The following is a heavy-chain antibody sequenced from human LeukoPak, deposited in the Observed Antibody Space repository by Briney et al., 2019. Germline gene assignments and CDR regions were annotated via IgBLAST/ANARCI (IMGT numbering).Heavy chain of an antibody. V-gene: IGHV3-7*01. CDR1: GFTFSSYW. J-gene: IGHJ4*02. CDR2: IKQDGSEK. D-gene: IGHD1-26*01. Sequence: GGSLRLSCAASGFTFSSYWMSWVRQAPGKGLEWVAHIKQDGSEKYYVDSVKGRFTISRDNAKNSLYLQMNSLRAEDTAVYYCARNSGSSPRRYFDYWGQGTLVTVSS. CDR3: ARNSGSSPRRYFDY.